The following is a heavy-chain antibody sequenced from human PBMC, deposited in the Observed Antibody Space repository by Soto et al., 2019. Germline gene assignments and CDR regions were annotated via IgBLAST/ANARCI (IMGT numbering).Heavy chain of an antibody. CDR3: ARAPHDILTGYYDY. CDR1: GGTFSSYT. V-gene: IGHV1-69*02. J-gene: IGHJ4*02. CDR2: IIPILGIA. Sequence: QVQLVQSGAEVKKPGSSVKVSCKASGGTFSSYTISWVRQAPGQGLEWMGRIIPILGIANYAQKFQGRVTITADKSTSTAYMEMSSMRSEETAVYYCARAPHDILTGYYDYWGQGTLVTVSS. D-gene: IGHD3-9*01.